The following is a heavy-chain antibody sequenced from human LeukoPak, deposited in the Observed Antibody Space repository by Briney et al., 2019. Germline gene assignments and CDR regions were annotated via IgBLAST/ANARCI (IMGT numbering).Heavy chain of an antibody. CDR2: IYTSGST. Sequence: SETLSLTCTVSGGSISSYYWSWIRQPAGKGLEWIGRIYTSGSTNYNPSLKSRVTMSVDTSKNQFSLKLSSVTAADTAVYYCARDRRYYDSSGYPTYYYGMDVWGQGTTVTVSS. CDR3: ARDRRYYDSSGYPTYYYGMDV. D-gene: IGHD3-22*01. CDR1: GGSISSYY. V-gene: IGHV4-4*07. J-gene: IGHJ6*02.